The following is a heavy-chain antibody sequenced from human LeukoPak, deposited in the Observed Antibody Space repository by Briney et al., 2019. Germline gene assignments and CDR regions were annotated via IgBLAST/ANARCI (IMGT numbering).Heavy chain of an antibody. CDR1: GFTLSYHW. CDR3: TRDFRSAAFDI. J-gene: IGHJ3*02. CDR2: INGYGTVT. V-gene: IGHV3-74*01. Sequence: GGSLRLSCAASGFTLSYHWVCWVRQAPGEGLVWVSRINGYGTVTSQPESVKGPFTISSDSAKNPVYLQMNSLRVEDTAVYYCTRDFRSAAFDICGPGTTVTVSS. D-gene: IGHD2/OR15-2a*01.